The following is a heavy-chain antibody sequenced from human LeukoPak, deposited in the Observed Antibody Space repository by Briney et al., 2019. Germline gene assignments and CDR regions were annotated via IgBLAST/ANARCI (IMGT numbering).Heavy chain of an antibody. V-gene: IGHV1-69*05. CDR1: GGTFSSYA. Sequence: SVKVSCKASGGTFSSYAISWVRQAPGQGLEWMGRIIPIFGTANYAQKFQGRVTITTDESTSTAYTELSSLRSEDAAVYYCARVKYSSGWYYFDYWGQGTLVTVSS. J-gene: IGHJ4*02. CDR2: IIPIFGTA. D-gene: IGHD6-19*01. CDR3: ARVKYSSGWYYFDY.